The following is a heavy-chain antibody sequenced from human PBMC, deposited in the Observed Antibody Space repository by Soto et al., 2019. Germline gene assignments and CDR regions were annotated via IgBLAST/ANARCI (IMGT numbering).Heavy chain of an antibody. J-gene: IGHJ4*02. D-gene: IGHD3-16*01. Sequence: QVQVVESGGGVVQPGRSLRLSCTASGFGFRSYGMHWVRQAPGKGLEWVAVIWYDGSKKYYGDSVKGRFTISRDDSKSTVYLHMNSLRAEDTAVYYCTRDIWGLDYWGQGTQVTVSS. CDR1: GFGFRSYG. CDR2: IWYDGSKK. CDR3: TRDIWGLDY. V-gene: IGHV3-33*01.